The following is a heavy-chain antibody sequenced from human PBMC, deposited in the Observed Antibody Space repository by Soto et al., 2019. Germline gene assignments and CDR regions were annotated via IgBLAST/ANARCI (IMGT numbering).Heavy chain of an antibody. CDR2: IYYTGTT. Sequence: SETLSLTCTVSGGPVSSTSYYWGWIRQPPGKALEWIGSIYYTGTTYYSPSLKSRVTVSVDTSNNRFSLRLASVTAADTAVYYCARHQPFTFGDYHDHWGRGTLVTVSS. CDR1: GGPVSSTSYY. CDR3: ARHQPFTFGDYHDH. D-gene: IGHD2-21*02. V-gene: IGHV4-39*01. J-gene: IGHJ4*02.